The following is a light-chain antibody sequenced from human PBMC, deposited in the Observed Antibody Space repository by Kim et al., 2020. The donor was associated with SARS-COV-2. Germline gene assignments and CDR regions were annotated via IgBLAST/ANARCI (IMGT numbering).Light chain of an antibody. CDR2: WAS. CDR1: QSVLYSSNNKNY. V-gene: IGKV4-1*01. Sequence: DIVMTQSPDSLAVSLGERATINCKSSQSVLYSSNNKNYLAWYQQKPGQPPKLLIYWASTRESGVPDRFSGSGSGTDFTLTISSLQAEDVAVYYCQQYYSIPLTFGGRAKVDI. CDR3: QQYYSIPLT. J-gene: IGKJ4*01.